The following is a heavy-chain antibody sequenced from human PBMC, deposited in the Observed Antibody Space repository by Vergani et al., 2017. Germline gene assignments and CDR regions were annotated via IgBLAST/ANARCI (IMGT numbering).Heavy chain of an antibody. J-gene: IGHJ2*01. D-gene: IGHD2-15*01. Sequence: QVQLVQSGAEVKKPGASVKVSCKASGYTFTSYAMHWVRQAPGQRLEWMGWINAGNGNTKYSQKFQGRVTITRDTSASTAYMELSSLRSEDTAVYYCATENCSGGSCYPDWYFDLWGRGTLVTVSS. CDR2: INAGNGNT. V-gene: IGHV1-3*01. CDR1: GYTFTSYA. CDR3: ATENCSGGSCYPDWYFDL.